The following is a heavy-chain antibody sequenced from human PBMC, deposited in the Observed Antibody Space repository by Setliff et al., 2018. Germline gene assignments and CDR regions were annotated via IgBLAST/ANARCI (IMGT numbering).Heavy chain of an antibody. Sequence: ASVTVSCKASGYTFTNYGITWVRQAPGQGLEWMGWISAYDGNTKFAQNIQGRVTSTTDTPTSTAYMELRSLRSDDTAVYYCARSPPNRGSGSGWYGDFWGQGTLVTVSS. J-gene: IGHJ4*02. CDR3: ARSPPNRGSGSGWYGDF. V-gene: IGHV1-18*01. D-gene: IGHD6-19*01. CDR2: ISAYDGNT. CDR1: GYTFTNYG.